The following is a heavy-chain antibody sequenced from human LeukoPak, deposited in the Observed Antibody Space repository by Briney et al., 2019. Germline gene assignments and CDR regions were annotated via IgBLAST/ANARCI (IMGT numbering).Heavy chain of an antibody. CDR1: GGSIRSYY. CDR3: ARAGSGYSFDY. V-gene: IGHV4-59*01. J-gene: IGHJ4*02. Sequence: SETLSLTCTVSGGSIRSYYWSWIRQPPGKGLEWIGYLYYSGSTNYNPSLKSRVTISVDASTDQFSLKLSSVTAAGTAVYYCARAGSGYSFDYWGQGTLVTVSS. CDR2: LYYSGST. D-gene: IGHD5-12*01.